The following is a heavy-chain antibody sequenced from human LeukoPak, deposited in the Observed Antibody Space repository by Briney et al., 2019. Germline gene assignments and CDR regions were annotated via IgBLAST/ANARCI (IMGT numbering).Heavy chain of an antibody. V-gene: IGHV3-23*01. CDR3: AKDDDYVWGSEGSFDY. Sequence: PGGSLRLSCAASGFTFSSYAMSWVRQAPGKGLEWVSAISGSGGSTYYADSVKGRFTISRDNSKNTLYLQMYSLRAEDTAVYYCAKDDDYVWGSEGSFDYWGQGTLVTVSS. CDR2: ISGSGGST. J-gene: IGHJ4*02. D-gene: IGHD3-16*01. CDR1: GFTFSSYA.